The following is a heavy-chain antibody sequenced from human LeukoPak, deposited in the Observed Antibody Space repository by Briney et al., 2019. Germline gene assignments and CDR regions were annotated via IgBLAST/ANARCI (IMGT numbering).Heavy chain of an antibody. J-gene: IGHJ4*02. CDR3: ARERGYSYGYSDY. CDR2: ISSSGSTI. D-gene: IGHD5-18*01. CDR1: GFTFSSYE. V-gene: IGHV3-48*03. Sequence: GRSLRLSCAASGFTFSSYEMNWVRQAPGKGLEWVSYISSSGSTIYYADSVKGRFTISRDNAKNSLYLQMNSLRAEDTAVYYCARERGYSYGYSDYWGQGTLVTVSS.